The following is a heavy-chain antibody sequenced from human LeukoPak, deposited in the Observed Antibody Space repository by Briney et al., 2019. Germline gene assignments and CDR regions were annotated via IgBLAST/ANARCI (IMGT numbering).Heavy chain of an antibody. Sequence: PSETLSLTCTVSGGSISSSSYYWGWIRQPPGKGLEWIGSIYYSGSTYYKPSLKSRDTISVDTSKNQFSLKVRSVTAADTAVYYCARGLYYYGSGSYRPYSFDHWGQGTLVTVSS. CDR1: GGSISSSSYY. CDR2: IYYSGST. D-gene: IGHD3-10*01. V-gene: IGHV4-39*07. J-gene: IGHJ4*02. CDR3: ARGLYYYGSGSYRPYSFDH.